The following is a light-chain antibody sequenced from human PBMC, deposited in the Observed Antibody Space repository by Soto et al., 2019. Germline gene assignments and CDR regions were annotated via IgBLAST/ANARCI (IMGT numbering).Light chain of an antibody. Sequence: QSALTQPASVSGSPGQSITVSCTGTSSDVGGYNSVSWYQQHPGKTPKLMIFEVNNRPSGVSNRFSGSKSGNTASLTISGLQAEDEADYYCTSYTSSSTLVFGGGTKLTVL. CDR3: TSYTSSSTLV. V-gene: IGLV2-14*01. CDR2: EVN. J-gene: IGLJ3*02. CDR1: SSDVGGYNS.